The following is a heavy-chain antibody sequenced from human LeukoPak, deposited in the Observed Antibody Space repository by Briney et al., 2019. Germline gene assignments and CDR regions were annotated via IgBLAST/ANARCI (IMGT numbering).Heavy chain of an antibody. CDR3: PRDY. Sequence: GSLRLSCAVSGITLSNYGMTWVRQAPGKGLEWVSSISSSSSYIYYADSVKGRFTISRDNAKNSLYLQMNSLRPEDTALSFGPRDYWGQGALVTVSS. V-gene: IGHV3-21*01. CDR2: ISSSSSYI. CDR1: GITLSNYG. J-gene: IGHJ4*02.